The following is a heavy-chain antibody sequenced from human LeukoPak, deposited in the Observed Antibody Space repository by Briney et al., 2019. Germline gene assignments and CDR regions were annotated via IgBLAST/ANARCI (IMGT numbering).Heavy chain of an antibody. CDR3: ARDVQEWLEGDYFDY. D-gene: IGHD6-19*01. Sequence: GGSLRLSCAASGFTFSSYSMNWVRQAPGKGLEWVSYISSSSSTIYYADSVKGRFTISRDNAKNSLCLQMNSLRAEDTAVYYCARDVQEWLEGDYFDYWGQGTLVTVSS. CDR1: GFTFSSYS. J-gene: IGHJ4*02. V-gene: IGHV3-48*01. CDR2: ISSSSSTI.